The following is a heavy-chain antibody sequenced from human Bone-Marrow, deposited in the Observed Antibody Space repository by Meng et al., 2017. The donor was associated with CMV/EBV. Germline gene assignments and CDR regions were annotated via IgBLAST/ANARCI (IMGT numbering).Heavy chain of an antibody. CDR3: ATLSGYSYVDY. Sequence: QLQRQESGPGLVKPSETLSLTCTVSGGSISSSSYYWGWIRQPPGKGLEWIGSIYYSGSTYYNPSLKSRVTISVDTSKNQFSLKLSSVTAADTAVYYCATLSGYSYVDYWGQGTLVTVSS. CDR1: GGSISSSSYY. D-gene: IGHD5-18*01. CDR2: IYYSGST. J-gene: IGHJ4*02. V-gene: IGHV4-39*07.